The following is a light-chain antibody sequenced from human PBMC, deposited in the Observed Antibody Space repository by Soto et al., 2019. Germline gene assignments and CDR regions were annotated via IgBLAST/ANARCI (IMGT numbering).Light chain of an antibody. Sequence: QSVLTQPPSVSGAPGQRISISCTGSSSNIGAGYDVHWYQQLPGTAPKLLICANTNRPSGVPGRFSGSKSGASASLAITGLQAEDEADYYCQSYDSSLSASVFGGGTKLTVL. V-gene: IGLV1-40*01. CDR2: ANT. CDR3: QSYDSSLSASV. CDR1: SSNIGAGYD. J-gene: IGLJ2*01.